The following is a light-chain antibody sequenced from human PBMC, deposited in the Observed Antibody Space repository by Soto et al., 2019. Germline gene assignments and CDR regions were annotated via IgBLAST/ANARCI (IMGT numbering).Light chain of an antibody. Sequence: DIQMTQSPSSLSAFVGDSVTVTCRASQPIGTSLHWYQQRAGTAPKVLIYTATTLTSGVPSRFSGSGSGTDFTLTISGLQPEDVATYFCLNYNNAPQTFGQGTKVDIK. V-gene: IGKV1-27*01. CDR3: LNYNNAPQT. CDR2: TAT. CDR1: QPIGTS. J-gene: IGKJ1*01.